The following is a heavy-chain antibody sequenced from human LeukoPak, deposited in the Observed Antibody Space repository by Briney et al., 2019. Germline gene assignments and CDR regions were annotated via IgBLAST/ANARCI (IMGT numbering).Heavy chain of an antibody. CDR3: ARETVTMIVVARAYYFDY. CDR2: ISSSSSYI. CDR1: GGSISSYY. D-gene: IGHD3-22*01. V-gene: IGHV3-21*01. Sequence: PSETLSLTCTVSGGSISSYYWSWIRQPPGKGLEWVSSISSSSSYIYYADSVKGRFTISRDNAKNSLYLQMNSLRAEDTAVYYCARETVTMIVVARAYYFDYWGQGTLVTVSS. J-gene: IGHJ4*02.